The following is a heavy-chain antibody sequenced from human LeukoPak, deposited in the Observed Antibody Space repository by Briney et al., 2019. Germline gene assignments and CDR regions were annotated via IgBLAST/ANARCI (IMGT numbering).Heavy chain of an antibody. J-gene: IGHJ4*02. Sequence: ASVKVSCKASGYTFTSNALGWVRQAPGQGLEWMGWINTNTGNPTYAQCFTGRFVFSLDTSDNTAYLQISSLQAEDTAVYYCASFFCTGGLCYYLDYWGQGTLVTVSS. CDR3: ASFFCTGGLCYYLDY. CDR1: GYTFTSNA. D-gene: IGHD2-8*02. CDR2: INTNTGNP. V-gene: IGHV7-4-1*02.